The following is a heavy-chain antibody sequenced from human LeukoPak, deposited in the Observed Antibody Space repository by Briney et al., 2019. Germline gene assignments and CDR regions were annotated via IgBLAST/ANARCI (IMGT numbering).Heavy chain of an antibody. D-gene: IGHD5-12*01. V-gene: IGHV3-23*01. CDR2: ISSSGGNT. J-gene: IGHJ4*02. CDR1: GFTFTSYS. Sequence: QSGGSLRLSCAASGFTFTSYSMSWVRQAPGKGLEWVSAISSSGGNTYYADSEKGRLTTSRDNSKNTLYLQMNSLRAEDTAVYYCAKDRPTWPIDYWGQGTLVTVSS. CDR3: AKDRPTWPIDY.